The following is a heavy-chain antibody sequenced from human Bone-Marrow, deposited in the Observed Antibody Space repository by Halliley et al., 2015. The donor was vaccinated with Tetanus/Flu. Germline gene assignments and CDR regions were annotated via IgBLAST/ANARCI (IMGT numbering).Heavy chain of an antibody. V-gene: IGHV1-18*01. CDR1: GYMFTSYG. Sequence: QLVQSGGEVKKPGASAKVSCKASGYMFTSYGIHWARRAPGQGLEWLGRISGYNGNTNYAQNLQDRVILTIDTSTTTAYMELRSLRSDDTAVYFCARGSGAGWFDPWGQGTLVIVST. J-gene: IGHJ5*02. D-gene: IGHD1-26*01. CDR3: ARGSGAGWFDP. CDR2: ISGYNGNT.